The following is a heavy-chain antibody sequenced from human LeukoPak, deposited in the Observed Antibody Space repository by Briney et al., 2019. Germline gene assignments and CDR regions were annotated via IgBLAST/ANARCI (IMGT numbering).Heavy chain of an antibody. J-gene: IGHJ4*02. CDR2: INPHSGVT. Sequence: ASVKVSCKASGYTFTGYYLHWVRRAPGQGLEWMGWINPHSGVTTFPQKFQGRVTMTMDTSISTTYMELNRLRSDDTAVYYCARDQVAATSAHNFDYWGQGTLVTVSS. CDR1: GYTFTGYY. CDR3: ARDQVAATSAHNFDY. D-gene: IGHD1-26*01. V-gene: IGHV1-2*02.